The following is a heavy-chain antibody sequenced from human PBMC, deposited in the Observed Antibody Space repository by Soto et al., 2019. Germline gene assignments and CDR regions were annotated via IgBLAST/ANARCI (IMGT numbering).Heavy chain of an antibody. V-gene: IGHV1-8*01. J-gene: IGHJ4*02. CDR1: GGTFTCYD. Sequence: ASVKVSCKASGGTFTCYDMNWVRQATGQGLEWMGWMNPNSGNTGYAQKFQGRVTMTRNTSISTAYMELSSLRSEDTAVYYCARGQTYYYGSGSYYNHRHPLDYWGQGTLVTVSS. D-gene: IGHD3-10*01. CDR2: MNPNSGNT. CDR3: ARGQTYYYGSGSYYNHRHPLDY.